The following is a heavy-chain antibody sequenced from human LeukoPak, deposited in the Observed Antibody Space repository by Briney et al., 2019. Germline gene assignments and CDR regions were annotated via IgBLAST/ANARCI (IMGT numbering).Heavy chain of an antibody. CDR1: GFSLSTSGM. V-gene: IGHV4-39*07. J-gene: IGHJ4*02. CDR2: INHSGST. CDR3: ARGPILPRFIDY. D-gene: IGHD3-3*02. Sequence: GSGPTLVKPTQTLTLTCTFSGFSLSTSGMCVSWIRQPPGKGLEWIGEINHSGSTNYNPSLKSRVTISVDTSKNQFSLKLSSVTAADTAVYYCARGPILPRFIDYWGQGTLVTVSS.